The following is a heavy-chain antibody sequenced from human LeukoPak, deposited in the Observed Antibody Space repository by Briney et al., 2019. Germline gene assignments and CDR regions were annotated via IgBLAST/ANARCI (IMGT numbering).Heavy chain of an antibody. D-gene: IGHD2-15*01. V-gene: IGHV3-23*01. CDR3: AKGSPYCSGGSCDFDY. CDR1: GFTFSSYA. CDR2: ISGSGGST. J-gene: IGHJ4*02. Sequence: GGSLRLSCAASGFTFSSYAMSWVRQAPGKGLEWVSAISGSGGSTYYADSVKGRFTISRDNSKNTLYLQVNSLRAEDTAVYYCAKGSPYCSGGSCDFDYWGQGTLVTVSS.